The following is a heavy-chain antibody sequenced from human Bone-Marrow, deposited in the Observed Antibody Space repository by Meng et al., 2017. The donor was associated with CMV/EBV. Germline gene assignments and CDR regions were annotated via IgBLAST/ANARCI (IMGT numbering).Heavy chain of an antibody. D-gene: IGHD3/OR15-3a*01. CDR2: IFAAGNT. J-gene: IGHJ4*02. CDR3: TRQAHYSLDWDC. V-gene: IGHV3-66*02. Sequence: GGSLRLSCAGSGFTVSSDYMSCVRQTPGKGLEWVSIIFAAGNTYYADSVKGRFTISRDSSKNTLYLQMNSLRAEDTAVYYCTRQAHYSLDWDCWGQGTLVTVSS. CDR1: GFTVSSDY.